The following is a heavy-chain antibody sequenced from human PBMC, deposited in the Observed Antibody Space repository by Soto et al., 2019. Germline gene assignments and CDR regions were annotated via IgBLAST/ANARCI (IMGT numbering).Heavy chain of an antibody. V-gene: IGHV3-23*01. CDR1: GFTFSSYA. Sequence: HPGGSLRLSCAAAGFTFSSYAMSWVRQAQGRGLEWVSATRARSGSKYYADTVKGRFNITIDNSKNTLYLQMNSLRAEDTAVYYCAKSLIYDFWSGYSETGIVGATVPYFDYWGQGTLVTVSS. J-gene: IGHJ4*02. CDR2: TRARSGSK. D-gene: IGHD3-3*01. CDR3: AKSLIYDFWSGYSETGIVGATVPYFDY.